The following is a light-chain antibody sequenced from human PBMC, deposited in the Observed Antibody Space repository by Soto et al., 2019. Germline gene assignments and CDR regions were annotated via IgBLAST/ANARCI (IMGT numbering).Light chain of an antibody. V-gene: IGKV3-11*01. CDR1: RSVNSH. J-gene: IGKJ4*01. CDR2: DTS. CDR3: EQRSDWPELT. Sequence: EIVLTQSPATLSLSPGERATLSCRASRSVNSHLAWYQQRPGQAPRLLIYDTSTRATGIPARFSGSGSGTDFALTITSLEPEDFAVYYCEQRSDWPELTFGGGTKVEI.